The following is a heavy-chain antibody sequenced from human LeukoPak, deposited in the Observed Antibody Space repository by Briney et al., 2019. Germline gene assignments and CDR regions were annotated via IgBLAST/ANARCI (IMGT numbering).Heavy chain of an antibody. D-gene: IGHD5-18*01. CDR3: ARDCGYTDCSRCYYGLTV. Sequence: PGGSLRLSCAASGFIFRNYWLAWVRQVPGKGLEWVANINQDGSERNYVDSLRGRFTISRDNDKNSLSLQMNSLRVEDTAVYYCARDCGYTDCSRCYYGLTVWGQGTTITVSS. V-gene: IGHV3-7*03. J-gene: IGHJ6*02. CDR2: INQDGSER. CDR1: GFIFRNYW.